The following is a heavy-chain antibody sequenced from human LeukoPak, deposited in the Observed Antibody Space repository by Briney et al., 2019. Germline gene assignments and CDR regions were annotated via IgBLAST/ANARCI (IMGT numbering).Heavy chain of an antibody. CDR3: ARDRYYDILTGYFGVDAFDS. V-gene: IGHV4-59*12. D-gene: IGHD3-9*01. CDR1: GGSISSYY. CDR2: IYYSGST. J-gene: IGHJ3*02. Sequence: SETLSLTCTVSGGSISSYYWSWIRQPPGKGLEWIGYIYYSGSTYYNPSLKSRVTISVDTSKNRFSLKLSSVTAADTAVYYCARDRYYDILTGYFGVDAFDSWGQGTMVTVSS.